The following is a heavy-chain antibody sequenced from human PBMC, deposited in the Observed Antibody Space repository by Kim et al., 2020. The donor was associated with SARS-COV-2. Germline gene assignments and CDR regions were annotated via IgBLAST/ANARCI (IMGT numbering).Heavy chain of an antibody. Sequence: GGSLRLSCAASGFTFSSYAMSWVRHAPGKGLEWVSAISGSGGSTYYADSVKGRFTISRDNSKNTLYLQMNSLRAEDTAVYYCANVRGEVRGVIGPNYGMDVWGQGTTVTVSS. J-gene: IGHJ6*02. CDR1: GFTFSSYA. V-gene: IGHV3-23*01. CDR2: ISGSGGST. CDR3: ANVRGEVRGVIGPNYGMDV. D-gene: IGHD3-10*01.